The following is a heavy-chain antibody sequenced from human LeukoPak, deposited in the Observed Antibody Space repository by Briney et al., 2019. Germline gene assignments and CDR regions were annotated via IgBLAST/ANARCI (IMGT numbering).Heavy chain of an antibody. D-gene: IGHD2/OR15-2a*01. CDR1: GFSFSTYD. CDR2: ITANTRGSIT. Sequence: GGSLRLSCVTSGFSFSTYDMSWVRQAPGRGLEWVSGITANTRGSITYYADSVKGRFTISRDSSKDTLYSQMNSLRAEDTAVYFCARGGYFSFDYWGQGTLVTVSS. CDR3: ARGGYFSFDY. V-gene: IGHV3-23*01. J-gene: IGHJ4*02.